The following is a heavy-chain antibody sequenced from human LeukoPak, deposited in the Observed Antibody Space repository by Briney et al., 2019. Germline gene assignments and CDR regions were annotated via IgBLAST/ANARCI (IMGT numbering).Heavy chain of an antibody. J-gene: IGHJ4*02. D-gene: IGHD2-2*01. V-gene: IGHV3-48*04. CDR3: ATESHCSSTSCYAGIDY. Sequence: GGSLRLSCAASGFTFSSYSMNWVRQAPGKGLEWVSSISSSSSTIYYADSVKGRFTISRDNAKNSLYLQMNSLRAEDTAVYYCATESHCSSTSCYAGIDYWGQGTLVTVSS. CDR1: GFTFSSYS. CDR2: ISSSSSTI.